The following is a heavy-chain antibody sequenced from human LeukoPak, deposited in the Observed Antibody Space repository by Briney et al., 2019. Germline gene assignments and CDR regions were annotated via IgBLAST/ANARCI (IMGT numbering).Heavy chain of an antibody. D-gene: IGHD5-18*01. CDR1: GGSLSDYY. J-gene: IGHJ4*02. CDR3: ARSPRLGRYGYGPWELPVSYFDY. CDR2: INESGTT. V-gene: IGHV4-34*01. Sequence: SETLSLTCGVSGGSLSDYYWSWIRQTPGEGLEWIGEINESGTTNYNPSLKSRVSISVDTSKNQFSLKLSSVTAADTAVYYCARSPRLGRYGYGPWELPVSYFDYWGQGTLVTVSS.